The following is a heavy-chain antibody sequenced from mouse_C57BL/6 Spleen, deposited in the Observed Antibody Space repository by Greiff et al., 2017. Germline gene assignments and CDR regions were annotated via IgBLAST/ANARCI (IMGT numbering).Heavy chain of an antibody. Sequence: VQLKQSGPELVKPGASVTMSCKASGYTFTDYNMHWVKQSPGKSLEWIGYINPNNGGTSYNQKFKGKATLTVDKSSSTAYMELRSLTSEDAAVYYSARNKGSSLFAYWGQGTLVTVSA. CDR2: INPNNGGT. J-gene: IGHJ3*01. D-gene: IGHD1-1*01. V-gene: IGHV1-22*01. CDR1: GYTFTDYN. CDR3: ARNKGSSLFAY.